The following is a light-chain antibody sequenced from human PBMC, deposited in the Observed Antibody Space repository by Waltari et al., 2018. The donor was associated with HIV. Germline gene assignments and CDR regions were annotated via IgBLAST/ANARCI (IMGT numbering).Light chain of an antibody. CDR2: GAS. J-gene: IGKJ5*01. V-gene: IGKV3-20*01. Sequence: EIVLTQSPGTLSLSPGERATLSCRASQSVASNYIAWYQQRPGQAPRFLIYGASSRPTGIPDRFTGSASGADFTLTISRLEPEDFGMYYCQHYGSSPPPTFGQGTRLEIK. CDR1: QSVASNY. CDR3: QHYGSSPPPT.